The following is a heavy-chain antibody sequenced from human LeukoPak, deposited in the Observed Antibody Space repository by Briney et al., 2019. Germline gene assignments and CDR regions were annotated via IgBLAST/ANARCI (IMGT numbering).Heavy chain of an antibody. CDR3: AHLTRGYCDGGYMDV. D-gene: IGHD5-12*01. CDR2: IYYSGST. J-gene: IGHJ6*03. Sequence: SDTLSLTCTVSGGSISSSSYYWGWIRQHPGKGLEWIGSIYYSGSTYYNPSLKSRVTISVDTSKNQFSLKLSSVTAADTAVYYCAHLTRGYCDGGYMDVWGKGTTVTVSS. CDR1: GGSISSSSYY. V-gene: IGHV4-39*01.